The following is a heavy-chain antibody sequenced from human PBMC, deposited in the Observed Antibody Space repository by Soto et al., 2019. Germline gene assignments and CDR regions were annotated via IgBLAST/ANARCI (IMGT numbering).Heavy chain of an antibody. CDR1: GFTFSSYA. V-gene: IGHV3-23*01. J-gene: IGHJ4*02. Sequence: GGSLRLSCAASGFTFSSYAMSWVRQAPGKGLEWVSAISGSGGSTYYADSVKGRFTISRDNSKNTLYLQMNSLRAEDTAVYYCAKDGTYYFDSSGYYFDYWGQGTLVTVSS. CDR3: AKDGTYYFDSSGYYFDY. CDR2: ISGSGGST. D-gene: IGHD3-22*01.